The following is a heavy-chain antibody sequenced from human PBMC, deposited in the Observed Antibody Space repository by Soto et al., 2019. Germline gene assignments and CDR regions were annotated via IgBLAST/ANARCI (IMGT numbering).Heavy chain of an antibody. J-gene: IGHJ4*02. V-gene: IGHV4-38-2*01. CDR3: ARTHSGSYYSVFNY. CDR1: NFSISGGYY. D-gene: IGHD1-26*01. Sequence: SETLSLTCVVSNFSISGGYYWGWIRQSPGKGLEWIASIYRSGTTSYNPSLKSRVTISVDPSKNQFSLMLTAVTAADTAVYYCARTHSGSYYSVFNYWGRGSLVTVSS. CDR2: IYRSGTT.